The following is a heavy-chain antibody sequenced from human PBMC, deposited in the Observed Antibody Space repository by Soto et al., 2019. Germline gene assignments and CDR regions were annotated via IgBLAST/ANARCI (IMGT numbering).Heavy chain of an antibody. CDR2: LNGDGSTK. J-gene: IGHJ6*02. V-gene: IGHV3-74*01. CDR1: GFTCNTYW. Sequence: PGGSLRLSCAASGFTCNTYWMHWVRQAPGKGLKWVSRLNGDGSTKDYADSVKGRFTMSRDNAKNTLYLQMNRLRAEDTAVYYCAKPSQGALYYYGMDVWGQGTTVTVS. CDR3: AKPSQGALYYYGMDV.